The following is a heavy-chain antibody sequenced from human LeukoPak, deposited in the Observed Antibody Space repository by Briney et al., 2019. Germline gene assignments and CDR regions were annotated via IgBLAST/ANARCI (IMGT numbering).Heavy chain of an antibody. CDR1: GGSFSGYY. D-gene: IGHD3-3*01. CDR2: INHSGST. Sequence: SETLSLTCAVYGGSFSGYYWSWIRQPPGKGLEWIGEINHSGSTNYNPSLKSRATISVDTSKNQFSLKLSSVTAADTAVYYCARGLLDFWSGYSHFDYWGQGTLVTVSS. J-gene: IGHJ4*02. CDR3: ARGLLDFWSGYSHFDY. V-gene: IGHV4-34*01.